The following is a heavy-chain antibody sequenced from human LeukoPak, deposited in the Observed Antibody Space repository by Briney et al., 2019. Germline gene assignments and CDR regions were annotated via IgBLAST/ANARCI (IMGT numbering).Heavy chain of an antibody. J-gene: IGHJ3*02. CDR3: ASSYCSSISCLPPDAFDI. CDR1: GGSISSSSYY. Sequence: SETLSLTCTVSGGSISSSSYYWGWIRQPPGKGLEWIGSIYYSGSTYYNPSLKSRVTISVDTSKNQFSLKLSSVTAADTAVYYCASSYCSSISCLPPDAFDIWGQGTMVTVSS. V-gene: IGHV4-39*01. D-gene: IGHD2-2*01. CDR2: IYYSGST.